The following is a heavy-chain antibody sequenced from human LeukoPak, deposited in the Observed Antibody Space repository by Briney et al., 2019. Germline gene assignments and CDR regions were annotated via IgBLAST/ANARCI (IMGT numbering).Heavy chain of an antibody. J-gene: IGHJ6*02. D-gene: IGHD4-11*01. CDR3: ARGNYVYYYGMDV. Sequence: PSETLSLTCTVSGGSISSYYWSWIRLPPGRGLEWIAYIYDSDNTNYNPSLKSRVTISVDTSKNQFSLKLSSATAADTAVYYCARGNYVYYYGMDVWGQGTTVTVSS. CDR2: IYDSDNT. V-gene: IGHV4-59*01. CDR1: GGSISSYY.